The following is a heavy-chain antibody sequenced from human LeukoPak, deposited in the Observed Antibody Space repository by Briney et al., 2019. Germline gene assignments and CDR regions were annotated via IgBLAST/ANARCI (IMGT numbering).Heavy chain of an antibody. J-gene: IGHJ6*02. CDR2: IKEDGSAR. CDR1: GFSFSDYW. V-gene: IGHV3-7*03. D-gene: IGHD3-16*01. CDR3: ARGGGLDV. Sequence: GGSLRLSCAASGFSFSDYWMSWVRQSPEKGLEWVANIKEDGSARYYVDSVKGRFTISRDNAKNSLYLQMTSLRAEDTAMYFCARGGGLDVWGQGATVTVSS.